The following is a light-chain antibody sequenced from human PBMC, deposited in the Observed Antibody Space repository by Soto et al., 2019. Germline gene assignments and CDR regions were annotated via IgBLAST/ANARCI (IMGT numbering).Light chain of an antibody. CDR2: DVS. CDR1: SSDVGGYNY. J-gene: IGLJ1*01. CDR3: STYTTSNTRQIV. V-gene: IGLV2-14*03. Sequence: QSALTQPGSVSGSPGQSITISCTGTSSDVGGYNYVSWYQHHPCKAPKLMIFDVSNRLSGVSNRFSGSKSGNTASLTISGLQPEDESDYYCSTYTTSNTRQIVFGTGTKLTVL.